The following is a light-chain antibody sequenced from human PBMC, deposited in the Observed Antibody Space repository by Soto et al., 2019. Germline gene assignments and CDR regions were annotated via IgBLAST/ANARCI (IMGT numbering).Light chain of an antibody. J-gene: IGKJ1*01. Sequence: EIVLTQSPGTLSLSPGETATLSCRASQSVSSSYLAWYQQKPGQAPRLLIYGASSRATGIPDRFSGSGSGEDFTLTISRLEPEDFAVYYCQQYGSSPRTFGQGTKVEIK. CDR2: GAS. V-gene: IGKV3-20*01. CDR3: QQYGSSPRT. CDR1: QSVSSSY.